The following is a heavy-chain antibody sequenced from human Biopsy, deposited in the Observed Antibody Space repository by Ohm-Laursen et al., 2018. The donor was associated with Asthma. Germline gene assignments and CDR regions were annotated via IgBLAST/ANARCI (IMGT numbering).Heavy chain of an antibody. CDR2: VSYDGGVV. J-gene: IGHJ4*02. CDR1: GFVFRSHA. D-gene: IGHD3-3*01. CDR3: AERRGYSDLTDFDH. Sequence: RSLRLSCAASGFVFRSHAMHWVRQAPGKGLEWVAVVSYDGGVVHYADSMKGRFTISRDNAKSTLYLQMNRLRTDDTAVYFCAERRGYSDLTDFDHWGQGTLVTVSS. V-gene: IGHV3-30*03.